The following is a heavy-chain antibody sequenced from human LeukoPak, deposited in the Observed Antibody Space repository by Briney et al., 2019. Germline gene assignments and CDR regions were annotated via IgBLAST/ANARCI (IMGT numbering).Heavy chain of an antibody. D-gene: IGHD5-18*01. CDR1: GFTFNGYW. CDR2: ISSSSSTI. Sequence: GGSLTLSCAASGFTFNGYWMKWVRQAPGKGLEWVSYISSSSSTIYYADSVKGRFTISRDNAKNSLYLQMNSLRAEDTAVYYCARDQKWIQLWSLGDAFDIWGQGTMVTVSS. CDR3: ARDQKWIQLWSLGDAFDI. J-gene: IGHJ3*02. V-gene: IGHV3-48*04.